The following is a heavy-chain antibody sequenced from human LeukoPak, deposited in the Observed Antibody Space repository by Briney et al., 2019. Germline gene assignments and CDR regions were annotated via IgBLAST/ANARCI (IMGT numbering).Heavy chain of an antibody. CDR1: GGTFSSYA. Sequence: GASVKVSCKASGGTFSSYAISWVRQAPGHGLEWMGRIIPILGTANYAQKFQGRVTSTADKSTSTVYMEVSSLRSEDMAVYYCAKEWSGIKVGPFDNWGQGTLVTVSS. CDR2: IIPILGTA. J-gene: IGHJ4*02. CDR3: AKEWSGIKVGPFDN. V-gene: IGHV1-69*04. D-gene: IGHD1-26*01.